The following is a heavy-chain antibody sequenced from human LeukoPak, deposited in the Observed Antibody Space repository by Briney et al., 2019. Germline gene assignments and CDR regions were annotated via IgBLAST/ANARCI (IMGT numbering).Heavy chain of an antibody. Sequence: GGSLRLSCAASGFFVSNNYMSWVRQAPGKGLEWVSVIYSGGDTYYADSVKGRFTISRDNSKNTLYLQMNSLRAEDTAVYYCARVSSRGYMDVWGKGTTVTVSS. D-gene: IGHD2/OR15-2a*01. CDR1: GFFVSNNY. J-gene: IGHJ6*03. CDR3: ARVSSRGYMDV. CDR2: IYSGGDT. V-gene: IGHV3-66*02.